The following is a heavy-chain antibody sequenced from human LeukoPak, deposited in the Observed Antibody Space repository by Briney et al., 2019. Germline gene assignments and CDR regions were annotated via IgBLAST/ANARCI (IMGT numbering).Heavy chain of an antibody. J-gene: IGHJ4*02. CDR1: GYTFTSYD. Sequence: ASVKVSCKASGYTFTSYDINWVRQATGQGLEWMGWINPNSGGTDYAQKFQGRVTMTRDTSVTSAYMELSRLRSDDTAVYYCAKRGNSRDYWGQGTLVTVSS. D-gene: IGHD4-23*01. V-gene: IGHV1-2*02. CDR3: AKRGNSRDY. CDR2: INPNSGGT.